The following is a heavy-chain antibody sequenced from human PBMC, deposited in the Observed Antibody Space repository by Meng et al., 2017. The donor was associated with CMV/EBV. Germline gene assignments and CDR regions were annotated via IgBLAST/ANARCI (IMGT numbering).Heavy chain of an antibody. D-gene: IGHD2-2*03. CDR1: GGYY. CDR2: NYYSGST. Sequence: GGYYWSWIRQHPGKGLEWIGYNYYSGSTYYNPSLKSRVTISVDTSKNQFSLKLSSVTAADTAVYYCARDYGYCSSTSCYGNWYFDLWGRGTLVTVSS. V-gene: IGHV4-31*02. J-gene: IGHJ2*01. CDR3: ARDYGYCSSTSCYGNWYFDL.